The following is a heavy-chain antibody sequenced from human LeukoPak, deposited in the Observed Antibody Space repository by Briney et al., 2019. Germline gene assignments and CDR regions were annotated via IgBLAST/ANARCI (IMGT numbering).Heavy chain of an antibody. J-gene: IGHJ3*02. CDR3: ARESYGDPGAFDI. V-gene: IGHV3-48*04. CDR2: ISSSSSTI. Sequence: GGSLRLSCAASGFTFSSYSMNWVRQAPGKGLEWVSYISSSSSTIYYADSVKGRFTISRDNAKNSLYLQMNSLRAEDTAVYYCARESYGDPGAFDIWGQGTMVTVSS. D-gene: IGHD4-17*01. CDR1: GFTFSSYS.